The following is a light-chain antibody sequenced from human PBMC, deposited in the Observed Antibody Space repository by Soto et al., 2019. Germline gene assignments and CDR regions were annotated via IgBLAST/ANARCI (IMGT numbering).Light chain of an antibody. CDR1: ESLFGF. CDR3: QSYNDWPFA. V-gene: IGKV3-15*01. J-gene: IGKJ2*01. Sequence: DIVLTQPPATLSVSPGDTVTLSCRASESLFGFLAWYQQKPGQAPRLLMYGVSTRATGIPARFSGGGSATDFTLTISSLQSEDSAFYFCQSYNDWPFASGLGTRLEI. CDR2: GVS.